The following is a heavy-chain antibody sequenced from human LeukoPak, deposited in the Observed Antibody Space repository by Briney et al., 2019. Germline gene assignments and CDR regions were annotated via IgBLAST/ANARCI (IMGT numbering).Heavy chain of an antibody. CDR3: AELGITMIGGV. CDR2: INQDGSEK. D-gene: IGHD3-10*02. J-gene: IGHJ6*04. V-gene: IGHV3-7*01. CDR1: GFAFSSYW. Sequence: GGSLRLSCAASGFAFSSYWMSWVRQAPGKGLEWVANINQDGSEKYYVDSVKGRFTISRDNAKNALYLQMNSLRAEDTAVYYCAELGITMIGGVWGKGTTVTISS.